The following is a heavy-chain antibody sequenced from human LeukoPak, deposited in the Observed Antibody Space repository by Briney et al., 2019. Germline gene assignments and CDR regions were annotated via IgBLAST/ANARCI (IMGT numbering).Heavy chain of an antibody. CDR1: GFTFSSYS. V-gene: IGHV3-21*01. Sequence: GGSLRLSCAASGFTFSSYSMNWVRQAPGKGLEWVSSISSSSSCIYYADSVKGRFTISRDNAKNSLYLQMNSLRAEDTAVYYCAREEDIVVVPAALVDYWGQGTLVTVSS. D-gene: IGHD2-2*01. J-gene: IGHJ4*02. CDR3: AREEDIVVVPAALVDY. CDR2: ISSSSSCI.